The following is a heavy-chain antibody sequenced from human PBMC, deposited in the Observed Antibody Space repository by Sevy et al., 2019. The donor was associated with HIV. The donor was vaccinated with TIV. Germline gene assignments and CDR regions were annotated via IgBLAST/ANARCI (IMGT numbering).Heavy chain of an antibody. J-gene: IGHJ3*01. CDR2: ITPVFGAP. V-gene: IGHV1-69*13. D-gene: IGHD2-21*02. CDR3: ASDLHCGGYCFVNYSFDL. Sequence: ASVKVSCKAPPGSFGYYVITWVRQAPGQGLEWIGGITPVFGAPIYAQNFQGRVAISADGATDTAYLELKGMKDEDTAVYFWASDLHCGGYCFVNYSFDLWGQGTSVTVSS. CDR1: PGSFGYYV.